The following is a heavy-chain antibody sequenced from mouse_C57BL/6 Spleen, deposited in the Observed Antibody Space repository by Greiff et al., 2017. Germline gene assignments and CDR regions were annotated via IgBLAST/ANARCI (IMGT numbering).Heavy chain of an antibody. J-gene: IGHJ2*01. D-gene: IGHD2-3*01. V-gene: IGHV1-50*01. Sequence: QVQLQQPGAELVKPGASVKLSCKASGYTFTSYWMQWVKQRPGQGLEWIGEIDPSDSYTNYNQKFKGKATLTVDTSSSTAYMQLSSLTSEDSAVYYCARSRLLRDFDYWGQGTTLTVSS. CDR1: GYTFTSYW. CDR2: IDPSDSYT. CDR3: ARSRLLRDFDY.